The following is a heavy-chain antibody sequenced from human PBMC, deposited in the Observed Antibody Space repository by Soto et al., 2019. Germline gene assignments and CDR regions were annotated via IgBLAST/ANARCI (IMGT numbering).Heavy chain of an antibody. CDR3: AKAHVIVVAGSTFDY. V-gene: IGHV4-38-2*01. D-gene: IGHD6-19*01. CDR2: IYHGGTT. CDR1: GESLRSGAC. Sequence: SETLSLSCPFAGESLRSGACWGWIRQPPGKWPEWIASIYHGGTTFYNPSLKSRVTVSVDKSNNQFSLKLRSVTAADTAVYYCAKAHVIVVAGSTFDYWCHGPMVTVS. J-gene: IGHJ4*01.